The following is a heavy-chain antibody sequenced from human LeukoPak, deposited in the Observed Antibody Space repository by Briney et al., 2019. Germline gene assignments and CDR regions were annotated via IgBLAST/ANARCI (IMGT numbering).Heavy chain of an antibody. V-gene: IGHV1-69*04. D-gene: IGHD3-9*01. CDR2: IIPILGIA. J-gene: IGHJ6*02. Sequence: SVKVSCKASGGTFSSYAISWVRQAPGQGLEWMGRIIPILGIANYAQKFQGRVTITADKSTSTAYMELSSLRSEDTAVYYCARGGLRYFDRTLGMYGMDVWGQGTTVTVSS. CDR3: ARGGLRYFDRTLGMYGMDV. CDR1: GGTFSSYA.